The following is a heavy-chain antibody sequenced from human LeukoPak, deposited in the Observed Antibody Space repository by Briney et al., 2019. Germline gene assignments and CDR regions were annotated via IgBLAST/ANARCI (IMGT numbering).Heavy chain of an antibody. J-gene: IGHJ4*02. CDR1: GFTFSSYG. V-gene: IGHV3-23*01. CDR2: ISGSGGST. D-gene: IGHD3-10*01. Sequence: GGTLRLSCAASGFTFSSYGMSWVRQAPGKGPEWVSAISGSGGSTYYADSVKGRFTISRDNSKNTLYLQMNSLRAEDTAVYYCAKGRPDTMVRGVIKNWGQGTLVTVSS. CDR3: AKGRPDTMVRGVIKN.